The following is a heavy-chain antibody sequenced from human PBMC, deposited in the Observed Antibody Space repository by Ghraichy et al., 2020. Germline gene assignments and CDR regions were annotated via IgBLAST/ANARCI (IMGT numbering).Heavy chain of an antibody. J-gene: IGHJ3*02. CDR1: GFTFSDYY. D-gene: IGHD6-6*01. CDR3: ARVRIAAHRFWDI. V-gene: IGHV3-11*06. CDR2: ISSSSSYT. Sequence: GESLNISCAASGFTFSDYYMSWIRQAPGKGLEWVSYISSSSSYTNYADSVKGRFTISRDNAKNSLYLQMNSLRAEDTAVYYCARVRIAAHRFWDIWGQGTMVTVSS.